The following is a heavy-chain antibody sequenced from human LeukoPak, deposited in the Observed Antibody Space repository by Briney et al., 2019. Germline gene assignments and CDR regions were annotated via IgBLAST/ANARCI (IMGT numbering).Heavy chain of an antibody. D-gene: IGHD4/OR15-4a*01. CDR2: ISISSTTI. CDR3: ARDQGMVNDAFDV. V-gene: IGHV3-48*02. CDR1: GFSFSTYS. J-gene: IGHJ3*01. Sequence: PGGSLRLSCEPSGFSFSTYSMNWVRRAPGKGLEWISYISISSTTIYYADSVKGRFTISRDNSKNSLYLQMNNLRDDDTAVYYCARDQGMVNDAFDVWGQGTLVTVSS.